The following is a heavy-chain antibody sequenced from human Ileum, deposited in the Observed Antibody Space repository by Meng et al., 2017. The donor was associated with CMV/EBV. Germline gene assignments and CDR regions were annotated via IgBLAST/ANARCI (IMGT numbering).Heavy chain of an antibody. D-gene: IGHD1-1*01. J-gene: IGHJ4*02. CDR2: IIPILGIA. V-gene: IGHV1-69*04. CDR3: ARDSGVQGPSGDFDY. CDR1: GDTFSNYP. Sequence: SVKVSCKASGDTFSNYPINWVRQAPGQGLEWMGRIIPILGIADYAQNFQGRVTMTRDTSTNTVYMELSSLRSEDTAVYYCARDSGVQGPSGDFDYWGQGTLVTVSS.